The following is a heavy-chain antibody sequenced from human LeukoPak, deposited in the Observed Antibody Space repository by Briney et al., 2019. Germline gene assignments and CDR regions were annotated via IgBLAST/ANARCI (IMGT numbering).Heavy chain of an antibody. D-gene: IGHD3-22*01. CDR1: GGTFSSYA. V-gene: IGHV1-69*13. Sequence: SVQVSCKASGGTFSSYAISWARQAPGQGLEWMGGIIPIFGTANYAQKLQGRVTITADESTNTAYMELSSLRSEDTAVYYCARPYDSRGYTYGMGVWGQGTTVTVSS. CDR2: IIPIFGTA. CDR3: ARPYDSRGYTYGMGV. J-gene: IGHJ6*02.